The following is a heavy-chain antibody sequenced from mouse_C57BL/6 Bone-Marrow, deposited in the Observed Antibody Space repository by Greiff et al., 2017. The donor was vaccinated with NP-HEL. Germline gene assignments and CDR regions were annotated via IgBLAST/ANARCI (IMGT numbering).Heavy chain of an antibody. J-gene: IGHJ2*01. CDR2: INPNDGGT. V-gene: IGHV1-22*01. D-gene: IGHD1-1*01. CDR3: ALYYCSSWDYFDY. CDR1: GYTFTDYN. Sequence: VQLHQSGPELVKPGASVKMSCKASGYTFTDYNMHWVKQSHGKSLEWLGYINPNDGGTSYNQQFKGKATLTVNKSSSTAYMELRSLTSEDSAVYYCALYYCSSWDYFDYWGQGTTLTVSS.